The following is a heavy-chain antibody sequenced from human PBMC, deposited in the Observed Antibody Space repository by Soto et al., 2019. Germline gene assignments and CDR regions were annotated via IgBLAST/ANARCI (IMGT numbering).Heavy chain of an antibody. CDR2: ISGSGFKK. CDR1: GFIFENFG. V-gene: IGHV3-23*01. Sequence: GGSMRLSCAASGFIFENFGMSWVRQAPGKGLEWISSISGSGFKKYYADSVKGRFTISRDSSKNTLYLQIHSLRAEDTAIYYCAKYSPPPFPRMDVRGQRTTVTVS. D-gene: IGHD1-26*01. J-gene: IGHJ6*02. CDR3: AKYSPPPFPRMDV.